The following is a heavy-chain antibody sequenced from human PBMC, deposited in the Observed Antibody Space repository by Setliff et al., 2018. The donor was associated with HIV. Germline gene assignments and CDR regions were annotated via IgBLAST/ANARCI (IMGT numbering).Heavy chain of an antibody. Sequence: GSLRLSCATSGFGFSRYAMHWVRQAPGKGLEWVAVIWYDGSNKYYADSVKGRFTISRDNSKNTLYLQMNSLRAEDTAVYYCARGGKWDSSGSSAFDIWGQGKMVTVSS. CDR1: GFGFSRYA. CDR2: IWYDGSNK. CDR3: ARGGKWDSSGSSAFDI. V-gene: IGHV3-33*01. D-gene: IGHD3-22*01. J-gene: IGHJ3*02.